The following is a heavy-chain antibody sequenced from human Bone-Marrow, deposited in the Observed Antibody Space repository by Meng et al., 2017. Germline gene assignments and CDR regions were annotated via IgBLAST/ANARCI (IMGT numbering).Heavy chain of an antibody. J-gene: IGHJ5*02. CDR1: GYTFTGYY. V-gene: IGHV1-2*02. D-gene: IGHD4-11*01. CDR3: ARDTGWFDP. CDR2: INPYTCAT. Sequence: ASVKVSCKASGYTFTGYYIHWVRQAPGQGLQWMGWINPYTCATNYAQRLRDRVTQTRDSSISTAFMELTWLKFDGTAVYFCARDTGWFDPWGQGTLVTVSS.